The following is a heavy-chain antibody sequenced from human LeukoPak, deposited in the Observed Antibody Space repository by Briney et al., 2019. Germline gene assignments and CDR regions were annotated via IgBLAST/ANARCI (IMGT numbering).Heavy chain of an antibody. V-gene: IGHV1-69*13. CDR1: GGTFSSYA. CDR2: IIPIFGTA. Sequence: EASVTVSFMASGGTFSSYAISWVRQAPGQGLEWMGGIIPIFGTANYAQKFQGRVTITADESTSTAYMELSSLRSEDTAVYYCARDQRSYYDFWSGYYPFDYWGQGTLVTVSS. CDR3: ARDQRSYYDFWSGYYPFDY. D-gene: IGHD3-3*01. J-gene: IGHJ4*02.